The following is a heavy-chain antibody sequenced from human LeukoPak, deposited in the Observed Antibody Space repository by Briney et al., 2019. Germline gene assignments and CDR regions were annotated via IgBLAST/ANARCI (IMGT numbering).Heavy chain of an antibody. D-gene: IGHD1-7*01. V-gene: IGHV3-66*01. CDR3: AGLGTTETTTRFDY. CDR2: IYSGGST. Sequence: PGGSLRLSCAASGFTVSSNYMSWVRQAPGKGLEWVSVIYSGGSTYYADSVKGRFTISRDNSKNTLYLQMNSLRAEDTAVYYCAGLGTTETTTRFDYWGQGTLVTVSS. J-gene: IGHJ4*02. CDR1: GFTVSSNY.